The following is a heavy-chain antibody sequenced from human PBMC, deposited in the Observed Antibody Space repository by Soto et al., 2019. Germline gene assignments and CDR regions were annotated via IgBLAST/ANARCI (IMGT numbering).Heavy chain of an antibody. D-gene: IGHD2-15*01. Sequence: GESLKISCNGSGYSFTKYWIIWVRQVPGKGLEWMGRIDTSYSYSHYSPSFQGHVTISVDKSISTGYLQWSSLKASDTAMYYCARHCSSSSCSPLYGMDVWGQGTTVTVPS. J-gene: IGHJ6*02. CDR1: GYSFTKYW. CDR3: ARHCSSSSCSPLYGMDV. CDR2: IDTSYSYS. V-gene: IGHV5-10-1*01.